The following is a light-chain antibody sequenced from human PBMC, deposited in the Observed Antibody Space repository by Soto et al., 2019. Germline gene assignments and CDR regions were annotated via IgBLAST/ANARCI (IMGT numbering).Light chain of an antibody. CDR2: DAS. Sequence: EIVLAQSPATLSLSPGERATLSCRASQSVSIYLAWYQQKPGQAPRLLIYDASNRATGIPARFSGSGSGTDFTPTISSLEPEAFAVYYCQQRSNWPPKITLGHGTRLEIK. V-gene: IGKV3-11*01. J-gene: IGKJ5*01. CDR1: QSVSIY. CDR3: QQRSNWPPKIT.